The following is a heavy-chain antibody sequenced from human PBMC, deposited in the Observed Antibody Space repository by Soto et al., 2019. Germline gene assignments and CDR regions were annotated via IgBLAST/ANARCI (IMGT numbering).Heavy chain of an antibody. CDR1: GYSFSNYW. CDR3: ASSVVVPSTMNYFDY. V-gene: IGHV5-51*01. CDR2: IFPADSDT. J-gene: IGHJ4*02. D-gene: IGHD2-15*01. Sequence: PGESLKISCKGSGYSFSNYWIAWVRQMPGKGLEWMGIIFPADSDTKYSPSFQGQVTISADKSISTAYLQWSSLKASGTAMYYCASSVVVPSTMNYFDYWGQGSLVTV.